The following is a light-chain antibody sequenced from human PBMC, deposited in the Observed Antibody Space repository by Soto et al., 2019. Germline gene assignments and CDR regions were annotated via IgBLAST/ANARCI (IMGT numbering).Light chain of an antibody. Sequence: EIVMTQSPATLSVSPGERATLSCRASQSVNNYLAWYQQKPGQAPRLLIFGASYRATGIPARFSGSGSGTEFTLTISSVQSGDFGVYFCQQYDDWLRLTFGGGTNVEIK. CDR3: QQYDDWLRLT. J-gene: IGKJ4*01. CDR1: QSVNNY. CDR2: GAS. V-gene: IGKV3D-15*01.